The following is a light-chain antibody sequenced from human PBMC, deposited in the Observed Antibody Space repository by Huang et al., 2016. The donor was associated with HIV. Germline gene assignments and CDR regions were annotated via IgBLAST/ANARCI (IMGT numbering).Light chain of an antibody. CDR2: GAS. J-gene: IGKJ1*01. CDR1: QSFSNNY. CDR3: QQYGNSPRT. Sequence: EIVLTQSPDTLSLSPGERATLSCRASQSFSNNYVAWYQQEAGQAPRLLIYGASNRATDIPGRFSGSGSGTDFTLTISRLEPEDFVVYYCQQYGNSPRTFGQGTKVEMK. V-gene: IGKV3-20*01.